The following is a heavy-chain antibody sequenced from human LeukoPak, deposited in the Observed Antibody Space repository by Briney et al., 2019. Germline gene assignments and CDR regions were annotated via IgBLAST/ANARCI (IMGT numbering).Heavy chain of an antibody. CDR1: GFTFSSYS. CDR2: VRTKTYSGTA. D-gene: IGHD3-16*01. V-gene: IGHV3-49*04. CDR3: ANYHYPAPPGFDY. J-gene: IGHJ4*02. Sequence: GGSLRLSCAASGFTFSSYSMNWVRQAPGKGLEWVGFVRTKTYSGTAEYAASVRGRFTISRDDSKSIAYLQMNSLKTEDTAVYYCANYHYPAPPGFDYWGQGTLVTVSS.